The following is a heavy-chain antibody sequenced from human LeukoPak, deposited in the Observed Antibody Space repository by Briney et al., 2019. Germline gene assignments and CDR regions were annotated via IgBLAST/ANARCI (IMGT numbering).Heavy chain of an antibody. D-gene: IGHD3-22*01. CDR1: GFTFSTYW. Sequence: QPGGSLRLSCAASGFTFSTYWMSWVRQAPGKGLEWVANIKEDGSEKYYGDFVRGRFTISRDNAKNSLCLQMTSLRAEDTAVYYCARDSSGYQWGQGTLVTVSS. CDR3: ARDSSGYQ. J-gene: IGHJ4*02. V-gene: IGHV3-7*01. CDR2: IKEDGSEK.